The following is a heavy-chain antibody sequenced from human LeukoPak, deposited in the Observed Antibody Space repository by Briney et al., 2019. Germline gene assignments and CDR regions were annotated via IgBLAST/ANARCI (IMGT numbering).Heavy chain of an antibody. CDR2: IYISGST. CDR3: ARDSLSSSWYTNYYYYMDV. D-gene: IGHD6-13*01. J-gene: IGHJ6*03. Sequence: SETLSLTCTVSGGSISSYYWSWIRQPAGKGLEWIGRIYISGSTNYNPSLKSRVTMSVDTSKNQFSLKLSYVIAADTAVYYCARDSLSSSWYTNYYYYMDVWGKGTTVTISS. CDR1: GGSISSYY. V-gene: IGHV4-4*07.